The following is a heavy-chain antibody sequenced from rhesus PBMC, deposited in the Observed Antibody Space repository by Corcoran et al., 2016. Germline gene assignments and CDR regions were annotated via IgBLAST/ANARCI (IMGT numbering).Heavy chain of an antibody. CDR3: TRDGLSIVGTTSRIRFDV. CDR2: ISWNSGTI. D-gene: IGHD1-44*01. CDR1: GFTFDDYA. J-gene: IGHJ5-1*01. V-gene: IGHV3-134*01. Sequence: DVQLVESGGGLVKPGGSLRLSCAASGFTFDDYAMSWVRQAPGKGLEWVSRISWNSGTIYYADSVKGQFTISRDNAKNSLFLQMDRLRAEDTAVYYCTRDGLSIVGTTSRIRFDVWGPGVLVTVSS.